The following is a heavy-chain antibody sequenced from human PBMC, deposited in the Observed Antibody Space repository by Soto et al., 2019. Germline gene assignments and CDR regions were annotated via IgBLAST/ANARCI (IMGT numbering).Heavy chain of an antibody. CDR3: ARLAGCGGDCYFSYYYGMDV. CDR1: GYTFTSYG. CDR2: ISAYNGNT. D-gene: IGHD2-21*02. J-gene: IGHJ6*02. Sequence: QVPLVQSGAEVKKPGASVKVSCKASGYTFTSYGISWVRQAPGQGLEWMGWISAYNGNTNYAQKLQGRVTMTTDTSTSTAYMELRSLRSDDTAVYYCARLAGCGGDCYFSYYYGMDVWGQGTTVTVSS. V-gene: IGHV1-18*01.